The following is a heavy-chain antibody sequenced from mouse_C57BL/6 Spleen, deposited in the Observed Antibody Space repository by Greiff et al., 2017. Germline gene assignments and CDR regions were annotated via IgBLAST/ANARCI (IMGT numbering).Heavy chain of an antibody. V-gene: IGHV1-64*01. CDR2: IHPNSGST. CDR1: GYTFTSYW. J-gene: IGHJ2*01. Sequence: QVQLQPPGAELVKPGASVKLSCKASGYTFTSYWMHWVKQRPGQGLEWIGMIHPNSGSTNYNEKVKSKATLTVDKSSSTAYMKLSSLTSEDSAVYYCARCGNSSGLDYWGQGTTLTVSS. CDR3: ARCGNSSGLDY. D-gene: IGHD3-2*02.